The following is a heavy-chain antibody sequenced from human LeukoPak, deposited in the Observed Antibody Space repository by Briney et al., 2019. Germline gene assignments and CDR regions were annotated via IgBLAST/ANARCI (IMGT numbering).Heavy chain of an antibody. CDR1: GGSISSGSYY. Sequence: SETLSLTCTVSGGSISSGSYYWSWIRQPAGKGLEWIGRIYTSGSTNYNPSLKGRVTISVDTSKNQFSPKLSSVTAADTAVYYCAREGIVGATAYWGQGTLVTVSS. V-gene: IGHV4-61*02. CDR3: AREGIVGATAY. J-gene: IGHJ4*02. CDR2: IYTSGST. D-gene: IGHD1-26*01.